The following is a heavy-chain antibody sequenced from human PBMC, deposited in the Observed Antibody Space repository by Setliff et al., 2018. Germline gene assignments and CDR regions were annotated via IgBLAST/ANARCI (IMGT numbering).Heavy chain of an antibody. CDR3: ARGRRLRSALYYYYGMDV. V-gene: IGHV3-11*04. D-gene: IGHD4-17*01. J-gene: IGHJ6*02. CDR1: GFTFSNYY. CDR2: ISSSGSTR. Sequence: KAGGSLRLSCAASGFTFSNYYMSWIRQAPGKGLEWVSYISSSGSTRYYADSVKGRFTISRDNAKKSLYLQMNSLRAEDTAVYYCARGRRLRSALYYYYGMDVWGHGTTVTVSS.